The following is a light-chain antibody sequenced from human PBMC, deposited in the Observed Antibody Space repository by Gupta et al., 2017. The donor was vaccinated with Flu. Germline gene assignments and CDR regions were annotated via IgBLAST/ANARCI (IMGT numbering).Light chain of an antibody. V-gene: IGLV1-51*02. CDR1: SSNIATNY. Sequence: KVTMCWSGGSSNIATNYVSWYQHLPGTAPKLLIFDDNNRPAGIPNRFSASKSGSSATLGITGLQTGDEADYYCGTWDSRLNVWVFGGGTKLTVL. CDR2: DDN. CDR3: GTWDSRLNVWV. J-gene: IGLJ3*02.